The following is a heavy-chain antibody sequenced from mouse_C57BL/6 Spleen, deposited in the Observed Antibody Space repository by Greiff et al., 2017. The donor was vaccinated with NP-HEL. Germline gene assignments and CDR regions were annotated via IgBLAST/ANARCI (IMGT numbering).Heavy chain of an antibody. J-gene: IGHJ4*01. CDR1: GFTFSDYY. V-gene: IGHV5-16*01. CDR3: ARGGSSYAYYYAMDY. D-gene: IGHD1-1*01. CDR2: INYDGSST. Sequence: EVKLMESEGGLVQPGSSMKLSCTASGFTFSDYYMAWVRQVPEKGLEWVANINYDGSSTYYLDSLKSRFIISRDNAKNILYLQMSSLKSEDTATYYCARGGSSYAYYYAMDYWGQGTSVTVSS.